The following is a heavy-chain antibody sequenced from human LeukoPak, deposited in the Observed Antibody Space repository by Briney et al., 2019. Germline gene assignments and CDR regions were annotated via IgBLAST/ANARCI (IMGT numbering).Heavy chain of an antibody. CDR3: ARDRPNYGGNPDSFDY. V-gene: IGHV3-48*01. J-gene: IGHJ4*02. CDR2: ISSSSSTI. CDR1: GFTFSSYS. Sequence: PGGSLRLSCAASGFTFSSYSMNWVRQAPGKGLEWVSYISSSSSTIYYADSVKGRFTISRDNAKNSLYLQVNSLRAEDTAVYYCARDRPNYGGNPDSFDYWGQGTLVTVSS. D-gene: IGHD4-23*01.